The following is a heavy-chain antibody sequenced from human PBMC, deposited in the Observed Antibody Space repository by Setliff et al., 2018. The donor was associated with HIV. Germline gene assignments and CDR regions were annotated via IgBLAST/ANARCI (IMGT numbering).Heavy chain of an antibody. D-gene: IGHD3-16*01. Sequence: SETLSLTCTVSGGSISSHYWSWIRQPPGKGLEWIGSIYYSGSTNYNPSLKSRVTISVDTSKNQFSPKLSSVTAADTAVYYCAREPYDYVWGIYERGFPLRDAFDIWGQGTMVTVSS. CDR1: GGSISSHY. CDR3: AREPYDYVWGIYERGFPLRDAFDI. V-gene: IGHV4-59*11. CDR2: IYYSGST. J-gene: IGHJ3*02.